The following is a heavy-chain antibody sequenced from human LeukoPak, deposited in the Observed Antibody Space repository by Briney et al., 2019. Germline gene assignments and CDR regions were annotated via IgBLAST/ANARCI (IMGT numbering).Heavy chain of an antibody. V-gene: IGHV3-30*04. CDR3: AREWEEDTAFDY. D-gene: IGHD5-18*01. CDR2: ISYDGSNK. CDR1: GFTFSSYA. J-gene: IGHJ4*02. Sequence: PGRSLRLSCAASGFTFSSYAMHWVRQAPCKGLEWVAVISYDGSNKYYADSVKGRFTISRDNSKNTLYLQMNSLRAEDTAVYYCAREWEEDTAFDYWGQGTLVTVSS.